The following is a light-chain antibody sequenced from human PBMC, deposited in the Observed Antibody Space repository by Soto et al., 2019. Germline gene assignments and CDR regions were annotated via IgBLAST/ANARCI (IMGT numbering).Light chain of an antibody. Sequence: DIQMTQSPSSLSASVGDRVTITCQASQDITLYLNWYQHKAGKAPNLLIHDVSTLETGVPARFSGRGSGTIFTLTIINLQPEDVATYYWQQYDSRSNTFGQGSKVEIK. J-gene: IGKJ2*01. CDR2: DVS. CDR3: QQYDSRSNT. CDR1: QDITLY. V-gene: IGKV1-33*01.